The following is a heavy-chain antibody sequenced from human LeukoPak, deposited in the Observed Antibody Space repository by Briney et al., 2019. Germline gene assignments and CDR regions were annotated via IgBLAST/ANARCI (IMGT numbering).Heavy chain of an antibody. CDR3: ARRVVNNRNWYFNL. D-gene: IGHD4-23*01. V-gene: IGHV5-51*01. Sequence: GESLKISCKGSGHTFNNYWIGWVRQMPGKGLEWMGIIYPGDSDTRYSPSFQGQVTISADKSINTAYLQWSSLKASDTAMYYCARRVVNNRNWYFNLWGRGTLVTVSS. CDR1: GHTFNNYW. CDR2: IYPGDSDT. J-gene: IGHJ2*01.